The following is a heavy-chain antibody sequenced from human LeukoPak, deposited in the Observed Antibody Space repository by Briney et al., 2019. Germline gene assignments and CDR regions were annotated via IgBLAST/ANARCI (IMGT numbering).Heavy chain of an antibody. Sequence: SETLSLTCTVSGGSISSGGYYWSWIRQHPGKGLEWIGYICYSGSTYYNPSLKSRVTISVDTSKNQFSLKLSSVTAADTAVYYCGRVPTYYYGSGSYYNYYYYGMDVWGKGTTVTVSS. CDR2: ICYSGST. CDR3: GRVPTYYYGSGSYYNYYYYGMDV. CDR1: GGSISSGGYY. D-gene: IGHD3-10*01. J-gene: IGHJ6*04. V-gene: IGHV4-31*03.